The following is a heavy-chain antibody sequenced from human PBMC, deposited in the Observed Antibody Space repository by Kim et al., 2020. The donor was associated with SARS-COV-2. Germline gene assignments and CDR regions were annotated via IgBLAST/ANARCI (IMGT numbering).Heavy chain of an antibody. D-gene: IGHD3-22*01. J-gene: IGHJ4*02. Sequence: GGSLRLSCAASGFTFSSYAMSWVRQAPGKGLEWVSAISGSGGSTYYADSVKGRFTISRDNSKNTLNLQMNSLRAEDTAVYYCAKTKSSGFTGLFKFDYWGQGTLVTVSS. CDR2: ISGSGGST. CDR3: AKTKSSGFTGLFKFDY. CDR1: GFTFSSYA. V-gene: IGHV3-23*01.